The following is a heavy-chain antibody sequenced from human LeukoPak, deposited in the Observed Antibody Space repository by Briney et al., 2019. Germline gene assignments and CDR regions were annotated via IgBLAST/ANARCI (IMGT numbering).Heavy chain of an antibody. V-gene: IGHV4-34*01. CDR3: ARVVGATSRKRIDY. CDR1: GGSFSGYY. CDR2: INHSGST. Sequence: SETLSLTCAVYGGSFSGYYWSWIRQPPGKGLEWIGEINHSGSTNYNPSLKSRVTISVDTSKNQLSLKLSSVTAADTAVYYCARVVGATSRKRIDYWGQGTLVTVSS. J-gene: IGHJ4*02. D-gene: IGHD1-26*01.